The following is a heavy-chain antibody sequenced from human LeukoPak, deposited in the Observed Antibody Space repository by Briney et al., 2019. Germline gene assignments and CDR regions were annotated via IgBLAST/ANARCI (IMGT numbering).Heavy chain of an antibody. Sequence: GGSLRLSCAASGFTFSSYSMNWVRQAPGKGLEWVSSISSSSSYIYYADSVKGRFTISRDNAKNSLYLQMNSLRAEDTAVYYCAKVAPTRNFDYWGQGTLVTVSS. J-gene: IGHJ4*02. CDR3: AKVAPTRNFDY. CDR2: ISSSSSYI. CDR1: GFTFSSYS. V-gene: IGHV3-21*04. D-gene: IGHD1-14*01.